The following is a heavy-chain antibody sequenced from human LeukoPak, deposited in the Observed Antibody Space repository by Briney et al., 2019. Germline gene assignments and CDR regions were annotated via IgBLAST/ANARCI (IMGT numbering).Heavy chain of an antibody. CDR3: SRMYYYDSGGYFDY. V-gene: IGHV6-1*01. J-gene: IGHJ4*02. D-gene: IGHD3-22*01. Sequence: SQTLSLTCAISGDRVSSNTAAWNWIRQSPSRGLEWLGRTYYRSKWYNDYAVSVKSRITINPDTSKNQFSLQLNSVTPEDTAVYYCSRMYYYDSGGYFDYWGQGTLVTVSS. CDR2: TYYRSKWYN. CDR1: GDRVSSNTAA.